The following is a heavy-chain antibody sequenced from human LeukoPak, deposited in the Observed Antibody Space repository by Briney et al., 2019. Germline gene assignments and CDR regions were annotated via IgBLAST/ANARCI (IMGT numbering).Heavy chain of an antibody. CDR3: ATSVLRFLESGAY. V-gene: IGHV3-23*01. CDR2: ISGSGGST. CDR1: GFTFSSYA. D-gene: IGHD3-3*01. J-gene: IGHJ4*02. Sequence: GGSLRLSCAASGFTFSSYAMSWVRQAPGKGLEWVSAISGSGGSTYYADSVKGRFTISRDNSKNTLYLQMNSLRAKDTAVYYCATSVLRFLESGAYWGQGTLVTVSS.